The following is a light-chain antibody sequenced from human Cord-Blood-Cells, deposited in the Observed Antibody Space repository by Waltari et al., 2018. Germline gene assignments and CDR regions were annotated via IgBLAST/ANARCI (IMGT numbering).Light chain of an antibody. Sequence: EIVLTQSPATLSLSPGERATLSCRASQSVSSYLAWYQQKPGQAPRLLIYDASNRATGHPARFSGSGSGTDFTLTISSLEPEDFAVYYCQQRSNWPWTFGQGTKVEIK. CDR3: QQRSNWPWT. CDR1: QSVSSY. CDR2: DAS. J-gene: IGKJ1*01. V-gene: IGKV3-11*01.